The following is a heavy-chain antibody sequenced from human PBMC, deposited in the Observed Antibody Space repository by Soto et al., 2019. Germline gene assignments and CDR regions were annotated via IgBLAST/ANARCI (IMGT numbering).Heavy chain of an antibody. J-gene: IGHJ5*02. CDR2: INSDGSGT. Sequence: GGSLRLSCAASGFTFSSYWMHWVRQAPGKGLVWVSRINSDGSGTSYADSVKGRFTISRDNAKNTLYLQMNSLRAEDTAVYYCARTYGDYNWFDPWGQGTLVTVSS. CDR1: GFTFSSYW. D-gene: IGHD4-17*01. CDR3: ARTYGDYNWFDP. V-gene: IGHV3-74*01.